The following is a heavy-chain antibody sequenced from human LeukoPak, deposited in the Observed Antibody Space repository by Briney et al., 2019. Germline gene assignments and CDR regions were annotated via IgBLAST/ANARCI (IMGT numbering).Heavy chain of an antibody. D-gene: IGHD2-21*01. J-gene: IGHJ4*02. CDR1: GGSFSGYY. V-gene: IGHV4-34*01. CDR2: INHSGST. Sequence: PETLSLTCAVYGGSFSGYYWSWIRQPPGKGLEWIGEINHSGSTNYNPSLKSRVTISVDTSKNQFSPKLSSVTAADTAVYYCARADSVIPFDYWGQGTLVTVSS. CDR3: ARADSVIPFDY.